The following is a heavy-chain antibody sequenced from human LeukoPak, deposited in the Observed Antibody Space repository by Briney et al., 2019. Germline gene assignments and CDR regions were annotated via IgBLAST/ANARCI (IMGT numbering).Heavy chain of an antibody. Sequence: ASVKVSCKASGYTFTSYGISWVRQAPGQGLEWMGWISAYNGNTNYAQKLQGRVTITRDTSATTAYMELSSLRSEDTAVYYCARGDSSSSLGAFDIWGQGTMVTVSS. CDR1: GYTFTSYG. D-gene: IGHD6-6*01. V-gene: IGHV1-18*01. CDR2: ISAYNGNT. J-gene: IGHJ3*02. CDR3: ARGDSSSSLGAFDI.